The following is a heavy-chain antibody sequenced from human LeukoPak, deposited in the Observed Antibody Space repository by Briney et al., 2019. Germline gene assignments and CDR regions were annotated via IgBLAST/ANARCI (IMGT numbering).Heavy chain of an antibody. D-gene: IGHD6-13*01. CDR2: ISSSSSTI. Sequence: GGSLRLSCAASGFTFSSYSMNWVRQAPGKGLERVSYISSSSSTIYYADSVKGRFTISRDNAKNSLYLQMNSLRAEDTAVYYCARGPAAAADYWGQGTLVTVSS. V-gene: IGHV3-48*01. CDR1: GFTFSSYS. J-gene: IGHJ4*02. CDR3: ARGPAAAADY.